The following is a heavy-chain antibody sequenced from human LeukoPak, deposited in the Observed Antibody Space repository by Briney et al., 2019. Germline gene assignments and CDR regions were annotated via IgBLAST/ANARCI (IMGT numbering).Heavy chain of an antibody. CDR3: ARGSDSSGWYGTYLGY. J-gene: IGHJ4*02. CDR1: GYTFTGYY. Sequence: GASVKVSCKASGYTFTGYYMHWVRQAPGQGLEWMGWINPNSGGTNYAQKFQGRVTMTRDTSISTAYMELSRLRSDDTAVYYCARGSDSSGWYGTYLGYWGQGTLVTVSS. V-gene: IGHV1-2*02. D-gene: IGHD6-19*01. CDR2: INPNSGGT.